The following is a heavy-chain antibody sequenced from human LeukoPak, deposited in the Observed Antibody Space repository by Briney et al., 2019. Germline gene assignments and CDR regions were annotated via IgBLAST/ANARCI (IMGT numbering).Heavy chain of an antibody. CDR3: AFRTKTGYSSSWYLS. J-gene: IGHJ5*02. D-gene: IGHD6-13*01. Sequence: SETLSLTCTVSGGSIRTTNYYWGWIRQPPGKGLEWIGNIYYSGSTYYNPSLKSRLTISVDTSKNQFSLKLSSVTAADTAVYYCAFRTKTGYSSSWYLSWGQGTLVTVSS. CDR2: IYYSGST. V-gene: IGHV4-39*01. CDR1: GGSIRTTNYY.